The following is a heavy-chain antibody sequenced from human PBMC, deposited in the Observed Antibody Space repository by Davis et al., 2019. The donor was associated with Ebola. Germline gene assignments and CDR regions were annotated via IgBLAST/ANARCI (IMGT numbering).Heavy chain of an antibody. J-gene: IGHJ4*02. CDR1: GFTFRNYA. CDR3: ARDGGAVAVSFFDS. V-gene: IGHV3-30*14. Sequence: GESLKISCAASGFTFRNYAIHWVRQAPGKGLEWVAVIAYDGTTQYYADSVKGRFTISRDNSKNTLYLQMNSLRDEDTAVYYCARDGGAVAVSFFDSWGQGTLVTVSS. CDR2: IAYDGTTQ. D-gene: IGHD6-19*01.